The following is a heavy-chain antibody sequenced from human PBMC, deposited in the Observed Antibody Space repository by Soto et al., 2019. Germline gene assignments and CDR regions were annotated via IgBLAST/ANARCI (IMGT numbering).Heavy chain of an antibody. CDR3: ATGSSSSWYRIFDY. D-gene: IGHD6-13*01. CDR1: GFTFSSYA. J-gene: IGHJ4*02. CDR2: ISGSGGST. Sequence: GGSLRLSCAASGFTFSSYAMSWVRQAPGKGLEWVSAISGSGGSTYYADSVKGRFTISRDNSKNTLYLQMNSLRAEDTAVYYCATGSSSSWYRIFDYWGQGTLVTVSS. V-gene: IGHV3-23*01.